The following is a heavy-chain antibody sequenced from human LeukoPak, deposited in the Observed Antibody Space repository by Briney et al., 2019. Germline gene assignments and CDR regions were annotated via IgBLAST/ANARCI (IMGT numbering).Heavy chain of an antibody. CDR3: ARPSYSGYDYPDY. CDR2: ISAYNGNT. D-gene: IGHD5-12*01. J-gene: IGHJ4*02. CDR1: GYSFTTYW. V-gene: IGHV1-18*04. Sequence: GESPKISCKGSGYSFTTYWIAWVRQAPGQGLEWMGWISAYNGNTNYAQKPQGRVTMTTDTSTSTAYMELRSLRSDDTAVYYCARPSYSGYDYPDYWGQGTLVTVSS.